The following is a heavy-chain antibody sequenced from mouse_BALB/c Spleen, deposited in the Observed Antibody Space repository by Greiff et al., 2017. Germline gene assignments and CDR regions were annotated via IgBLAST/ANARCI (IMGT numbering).Heavy chain of an antibody. J-gene: IGHJ4*01. CDR1: GFTFSSFG. V-gene: IGHV5-17*02. Sequence: EVQLQESGGGLVQPGGSRKLSCAASGFTFSSFGMHWVRQAPEKGLEWVAYISSGISTIYYADTVKGRFTISRDNPKNTLFLQMTSLRSEDTAMYYCARWGYGSSYDAMDYWGQGTSVTVSS. CDR2: ISSGISTI. D-gene: IGHD1-1*01. CDR3: ARWGYGSSYDAMDY.